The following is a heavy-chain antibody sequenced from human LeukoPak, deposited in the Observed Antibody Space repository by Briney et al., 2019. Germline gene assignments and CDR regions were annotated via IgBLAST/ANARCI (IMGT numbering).Heavy chain of an antibody. Sequence: PAGSLRLSCAASGFTFSSYGMHWVRQAPGKGLEWVAFIRYDGSNKYYADSVKGRFTISRDNSKNTLYLQMDSLRAEDTAVYYCAKDRTMVRGTLDYWGQGTLVTVSS. CDR2: IRYDGSNK. D-gene: IGHD3-10*01. CDR1: GFTFSSYG. J-gene: IGHJ4*02. CDR3: AKDRTMVRGTLDY. V-gene: IGHV3-30*02.